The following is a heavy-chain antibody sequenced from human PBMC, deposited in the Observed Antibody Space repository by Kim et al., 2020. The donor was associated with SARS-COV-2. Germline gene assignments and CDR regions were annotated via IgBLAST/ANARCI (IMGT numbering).Heavy chain of an antibody. CDR3: ARRETADTFDY. J-gene: IGHJ4*02. Sequence: TNCNPSLKTRVTISVDASKNQITLKLSCVTAADTSVYYCARRETADTFDYWGQGTLITVSS. V-gene: IGHV4-61*07. D-gene: IGHD1-26*01. CDR2: T.